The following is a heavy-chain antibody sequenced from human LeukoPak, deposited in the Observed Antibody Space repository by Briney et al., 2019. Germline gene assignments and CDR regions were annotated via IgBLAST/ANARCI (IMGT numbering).Heavy chain of an antibody. J-gene: IGHJ6*03. Sequence: ASVKVSCKASGYTFTSYDINWVRQATGQGLEWMGWMNPNSGNTGYAQKFQGRVTITRNTSISTAYMELSSLRSEDTAVYYCARGTGSGSFYYYYYMDVWGKGTTVTVSS. CDR2: MNPNSGNT. V-gene: IGHV1-8*03. D-gene: IGHD3-10*01. CDR3: ARGTGSGSFYYYYYMDV. CDR1: GYTFTSYD.